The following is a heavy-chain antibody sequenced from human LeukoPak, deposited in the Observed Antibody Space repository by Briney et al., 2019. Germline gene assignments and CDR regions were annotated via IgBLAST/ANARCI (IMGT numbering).Heavy chain of an antibody. CDR3: ARITYHALDV. D-gene: IGHD1-14*01. CDR2: IKEDGSEK. CDR1: GLTSSSYW. J-gene: IGHJ6*02. Sequence: GRSLRLSCAPSGLTSSSYWMTWVRQPAGKGLEGVAKIKEDGSEKYYVGSVRGRFTIARDNAKNSLYLQMNSLRAEDTAVYYCARITYHALDVWGQGTTVTVSS. V-gene: IGHV3-7*04.